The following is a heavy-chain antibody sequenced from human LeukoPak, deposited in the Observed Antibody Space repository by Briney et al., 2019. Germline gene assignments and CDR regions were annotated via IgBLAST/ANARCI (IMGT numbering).Heavy chain of an antibody. CDR1: GYTFTSYG. V-gene: IGHV1-18*01. Sequence: ASVKVSCKASGYTFTSYGISWVRQAPGQGLEWMGWISAYNGNTNYAQKLQGRVTITTDTSTSTAYMELRSLRSDDTAVYYCARDHEGLYRYGQDLQEFDPWGQGTLVTVSS. D-gene: IGHD4-17*01. CDR2: ISAYNGNT. J-gene: IGHJ5*02. CDR3: ARDHEGLYRYGQDLQEFDP.